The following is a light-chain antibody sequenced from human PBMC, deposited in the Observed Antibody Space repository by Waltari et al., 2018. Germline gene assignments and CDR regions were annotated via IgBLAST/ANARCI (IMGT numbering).Light chain of an antibody. J-gene: IGKJ1*01. CDR1: QSVSSSY. V-gene: IGKV3-20*01. Sequence: EIVLTQSPGTLSLSPGERATLSCRASQSVSSSYLAWYQQKPGHAPSLLIYGASSRATGIPDRFSGSGSGTDFTLTISRLEPEDFAVYYCQQYGSSPWTFGQGTKVEIK. CDR2: GAS. CDR3: QQYGSSPWT.